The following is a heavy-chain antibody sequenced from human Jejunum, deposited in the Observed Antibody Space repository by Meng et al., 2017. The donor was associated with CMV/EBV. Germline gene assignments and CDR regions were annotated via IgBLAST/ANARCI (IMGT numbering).Heavy chain of an antibody. CDR3: ARDREWGCTSSSCQTNWFDP. J-gene: IGHJ5*02. CDR1: GGSISNYF. CDR2: IYSSGST. D-gene: IGHD2-2*01. Sequence: QVRVQGLGPGLVKPSETLSLTCTVSGGSISNYFWNWIRQPAGKGLEWIGRIYSSGSTNYNPSLKSRVTMSVDTSQNQFSLKLNSVTAADTAVYYCARDREWGCTSSSCQTNWFDPWGQGTLVTVSS. V-gene: IGHV4-4*07.